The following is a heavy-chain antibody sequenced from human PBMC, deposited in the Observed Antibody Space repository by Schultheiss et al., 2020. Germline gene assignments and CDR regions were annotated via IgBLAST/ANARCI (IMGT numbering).Heavy chain of an antibody. D-gene: IGHD4-17*01. CDR1: GFTFSNYA. Sequence: GGSLRLSCVASGFTFSNYAVSWVRQAPGKGLEWVSAISGSGGSTYYADSVKGRFTISRDNSKNTLYLQMNSLRAEDTAVYYCAKRRRNDYGDYDDYFDYWGQGTPVTVSS. CDR3: AKRRRNDYGDYDDYFDY. J-gene: IGHJ4*02. V-gene: IGHV3-23*01. CDR2: ISGSGGST.